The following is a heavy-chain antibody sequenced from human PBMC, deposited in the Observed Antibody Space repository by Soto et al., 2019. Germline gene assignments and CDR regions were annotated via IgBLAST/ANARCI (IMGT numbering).Heavy chain of an antibody. J-gene: IGHJ3*01. V-gene: IGHV1-69*02. D-gene: IGHD3-10*01. CDR3: ALDSGSDVFDL. Sequence: QVQLVQSGAEVKKTGSSVKVSCKASGGSFSSYTISWVRQAPGQGLEWMGRIVPMVGRTIYAQKFQGRVAISADKSTTTAYMDLSTLASEDTAMYYCALDSGSDVFDLWGQGTLVTVSS. CDR2: IVPMVGRT. CDR1: GGSFSSYT.